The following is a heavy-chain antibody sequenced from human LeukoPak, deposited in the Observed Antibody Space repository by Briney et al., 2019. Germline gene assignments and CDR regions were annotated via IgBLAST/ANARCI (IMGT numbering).Heavy chain of an antibody. D-gene: IGHD6-6*01. V-gene: IGHV3-30-3*01. CDR1: GFTFSSYA. Sequence: PGRSLRLSCAASGFTFSSYAMHWVRQAPGKGLEWVAVISYDGSNKYYAASVKGRFTISRDNSKNTLYLQMNSLRAEDTAVYYCARADQIAAPYYFDYWGQGTLVTVSS. CDR2: ISYDGSNK. J-gene: IGHJ4*02. CDR3: ARADQIAAPYYFDY.